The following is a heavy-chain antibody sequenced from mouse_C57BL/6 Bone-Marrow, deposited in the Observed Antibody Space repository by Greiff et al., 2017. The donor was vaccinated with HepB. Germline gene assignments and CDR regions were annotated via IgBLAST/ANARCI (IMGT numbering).Heavy chain of an antibody. J-gene: IGHJ3*01. CDR3: ARHEVVYYGSSARAWFAY. CDR2: FYPGSGSI. V-gene: IGHV1-62-2*01. CDR1: GYTFTEYT. D-gene: IGHD1-1*01. Sequence: QVQLQQSGAELVKPGASVKLSCKASGYTFTEYTIHWVKQRSGQGLEWIGWFYPGSGSIKYNEKFKDKATLTADKSSSKVYMELSRLTSEDSAVYFCARHEVVYYGSSARAWFAYWGQGTLVTVSA.